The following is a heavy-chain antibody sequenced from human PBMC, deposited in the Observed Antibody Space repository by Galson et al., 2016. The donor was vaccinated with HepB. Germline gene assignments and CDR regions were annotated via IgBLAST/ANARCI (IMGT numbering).Heavy chain of an antibody. CDR3: ARDCSGGSCYGYYYFVMDV. D-gene: IGHD2-15*01. Sequence: SLRLSCAAYGLTFSRYSMNWVRQAPGKGLEWVSSISSSSAYMYYADSVKGRFTISRDNAKNSLYLQMNSLRAEDTAVYYCARDCSGGSCYGYYYFVMDVWGQGTTVTVSS. CDR2: ISSSSAYM. V-gene: IGHV3-21*06. J-gene: IGHJ6*02. CDR1: GLTFSRYS.